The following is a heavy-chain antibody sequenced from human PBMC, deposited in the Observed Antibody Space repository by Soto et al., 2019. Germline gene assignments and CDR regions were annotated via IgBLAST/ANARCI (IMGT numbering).Heavy chain of an antibody. CDR3: ARTYYYDSSGYQPFGP. CDR1: GGSISSGGYY. Sequence: SETLSLTCTVSGGSISSGGYYWSWIRQHPGKGLEWIGYIYYSGSTYYNPSLKSRVTISVDTSKNQFSLKLSSVTAADTAVYYCARTYYYDSSGYQPFGPWGQGTLVTVSS. CDR2: IYYSGST. J-gene: IGHJ5*02. D-gene: IGHD3-22*01. V-gene: IGHV4-31*03.